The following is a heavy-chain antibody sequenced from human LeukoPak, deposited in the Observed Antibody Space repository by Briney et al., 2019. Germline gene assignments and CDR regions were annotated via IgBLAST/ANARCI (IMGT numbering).Heavy chain of an antibody. J-gene: IGHJ4*02. D-gene: IGHD7-27*01. Sequence: PGGSLRLSCTASGFAFSVYGMHWVRQAPGKGLEGVAFMRYDGSNQYYADSVKGRFTISRDNSKNTLYLQMDSLRAEDTAVYYCAKETGDANSSYFDYWGQGILVTISS. V-gene: IGHV3-30*02. CDR2: MRYDGSNQ. CDR3: AKETGDANSSYFDY. CDR1: GFAFSVYG.